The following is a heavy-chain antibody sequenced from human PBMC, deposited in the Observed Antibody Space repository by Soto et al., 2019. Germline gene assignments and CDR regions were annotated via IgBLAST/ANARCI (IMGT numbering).Heavy chain of an antibody. CDR3: AREGSYSAYNFAHGIQLWSFDF. J-gene: IGHJ4*02. D-gene: IGHD5-12*01. V-gene: IGHV4-4*07. CDR1: GGSSNTFY. Sequence: SETLSLTCTVSGGSSNTFYWSWVRQPAGKGLEWIGRIFSSGSTSFNPSLESRVAMSVDTSKNHFSLNLSSVTAADMAVYYCAREGSYSAYNFAHGIQLWSFDFWGQGALVTVSS. CDR2: IFSSGST.